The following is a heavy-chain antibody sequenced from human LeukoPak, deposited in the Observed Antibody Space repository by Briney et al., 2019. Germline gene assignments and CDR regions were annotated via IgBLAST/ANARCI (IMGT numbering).Heavy chain of an antibody. CDR3: ARGLGYSSSWYHRRWFHP. CDR2: INHSGST. CDR1: GGSFSGYY. J-gene: IGHJ5*02. D-gene: IGHD6-13*01. V-gene: IGHV4-34*01. Sequence: SETLSLTCAVYGGSFSGYYWSWIRLPPGKGLEWIGEINHSGSTNYNPSLKSRVTISVDTSKNQFSLKLSSVTAADTAVYSCARGLGYSSSWYHRRWFHPWGQGTLVTVSS.